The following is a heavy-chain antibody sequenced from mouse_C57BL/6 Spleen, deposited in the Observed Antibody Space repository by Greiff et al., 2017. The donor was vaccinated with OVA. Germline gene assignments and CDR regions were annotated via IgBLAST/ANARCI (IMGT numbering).Heavy chain of an antibody. CDR2: IDPETGGT. CDR3: TRSTGSSYGLYYFDY. Sequence: QVQLQQSGAELVRPGASVTLSCKASGYTFTDYEMHWVKQTPVHGLEWIGAIDPETGGTASNQKFKGKAILTADKSSSTAYMELRSLTSEDSAVYYCTRSTGSSYGLYYFDYWGQGTTLTVSS. J-gene: IGHJ2*01. D-gene: IGHD1-1*01. V-gene: IGHV1-15*01. CDR1: GYTFTDYE.